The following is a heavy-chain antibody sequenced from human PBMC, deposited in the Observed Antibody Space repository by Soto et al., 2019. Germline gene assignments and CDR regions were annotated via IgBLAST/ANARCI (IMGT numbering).Heavy chain of an antibody. CDR2: IIPIFGTA. V-gene: IGHV1-69*13. Sequence: ASVNVSFKASGGTFSSYAISWVRQAPGQGLEWMGGIIPIFGTANYAQKFQGRVTITAXXXXXXAXMXLXSXRSEXTAVYYCARVGSGSGWFDPWGQGTLVTVSS. J-gene: IGHJ5*02. CDR1: GGTFSSYA. D-gene: IGHD3-10*01. CDR3: ARVGSGSGWFDP.